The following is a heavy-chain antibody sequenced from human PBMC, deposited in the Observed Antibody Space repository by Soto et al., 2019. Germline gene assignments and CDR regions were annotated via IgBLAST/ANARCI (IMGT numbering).Heavy chain of an antibody. D-gene: IGHD5-18*01. J-gene: IGHJ4*02. CDR3: ARDIRGFSRALDY. Sequence: SETLSLTCTVSGASITGSSYWSWIRQPAGKGLEWIGRFSLSGTTSYNPSLRSRVTMSADVSKNQFSLRLTSVTAADAALYYCARDIRGFSRALDYWGRGTPVTVSS. CDR2: FSLSGTT. V-gene: IGHV4-4*07. CDR1: GASITGSSY.